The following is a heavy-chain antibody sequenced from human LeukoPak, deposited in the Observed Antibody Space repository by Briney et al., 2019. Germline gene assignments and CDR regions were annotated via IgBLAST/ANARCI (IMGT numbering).Heavy chain of an antibody. CDR1: GDFITAYY. V-gene: IGHV4-59*01. Sequence: PSETLSLTCTFSGDFITAYYWSWIRQPPGKGLEWIGYVYYTGSTEYNPSLRSRVTISLEMSKQQFSLTLTSVTAADTAVYYCASNTGTVFDYWGRGALVTVSS. CDR2: VYYTGST. D-gene: IGHD7-27*01. J-gene: IGHJ4*02. CDR3: ASNTGTVFDY.